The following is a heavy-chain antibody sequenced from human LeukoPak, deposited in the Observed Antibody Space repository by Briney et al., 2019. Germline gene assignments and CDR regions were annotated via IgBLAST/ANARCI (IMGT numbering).Heavy chain of an antibody. CDR2: ISGSGGST. CDR3: AKDGGQGADY. CDR1: GFTFSSYA. Sequence: PGGSLRLSCAASGFTFSSYAMSWVRQAPGKGLEWVSAISGSGGSTYYADSVKGRFTISRDISKNTLYLQMNSLRAEDMAVYYYAKDGGQGADYWGQGTLVTVSS. J-gene: IGHJ4*02. D-gene: IGHD3-16*01. V-gene: IGHV3-23*01.